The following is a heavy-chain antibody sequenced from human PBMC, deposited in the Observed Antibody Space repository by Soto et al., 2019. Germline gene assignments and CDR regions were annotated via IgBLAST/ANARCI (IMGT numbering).Heavy chain of an antibody. CDR2: INPTGGRA. CDR3: SRLTTMVREINXAPFDF. D-gene: IGHD3-10*01. V-gene: IGHV1-46*03. Sequence: ASVKVSCKGSGDTFTNYYIHWVRQAPGQELEWMGVINPTGGRASYAPKFQGRVTLTRDTSTSTAYMELSSLRSDDTAVYFCSRLTTMVREINXAPFDFWGQG. J-gene: IGHJ4*02. CDR1: GDTFTNYY.